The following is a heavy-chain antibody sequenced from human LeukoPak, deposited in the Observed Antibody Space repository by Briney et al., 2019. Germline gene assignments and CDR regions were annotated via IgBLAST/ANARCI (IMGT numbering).Heavy chain of an antibody. J-gene: IGHJ4*02. CDR1: EGSISNSDYY. Sequence: SETLSLTCTVSEGSISNSDYYWAWIRQPPGKEVEWLGSVEFGGATHYNPSVESRLTVSIDTSRNQFFLRLTSVTAADTAVYYCGGGDMGYFDYWGQGTLVTVSS. D-gene: IGHD4-17*01. CDR3: GGGDMGYFDY. CDR2: VEFGGAT. V-gene: IGHV4-39*07.